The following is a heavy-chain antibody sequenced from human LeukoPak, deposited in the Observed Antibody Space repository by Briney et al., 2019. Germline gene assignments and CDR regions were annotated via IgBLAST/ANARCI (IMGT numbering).Heavy chain of an antibody. D-gene: IGHD2-2*01. V-gene: IGHV4-34*01. CDR1: GGSFSGYY. CDR2: INHSGST. J-gene: IGHJ5*02. CDR3: ARGRFAFCRSTSCHRNWFDP. Sequence: PSETLSLTCAVYGGSFSGYYWSWIRQPPGKGLEWIGEINHSGSTNYNPSLKSRVTISVDTSKNQFSLKLSSVTAADTAVYYCARGRFAFCRSTSCHRNWFDPWGQGTLVTVSS.